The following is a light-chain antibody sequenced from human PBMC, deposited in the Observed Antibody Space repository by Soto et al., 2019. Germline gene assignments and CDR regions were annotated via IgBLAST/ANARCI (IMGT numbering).Light chain of an antibody. CDR3: QQYNNWALT. V-gene: IGKV3-15*01. CDR2: GAS. CDR1: QSVSSN. Sequence: EIVMTQSPATLSVSPGERATLSCRASQSVSSNLAWYQQKPGQAPRLLIYGASTRATGIPARFSGSGSGTEFSLTISSLLSEDFAVYYCQQYNNWALTFGQGTKV. J-gene: IGKJ1*01.